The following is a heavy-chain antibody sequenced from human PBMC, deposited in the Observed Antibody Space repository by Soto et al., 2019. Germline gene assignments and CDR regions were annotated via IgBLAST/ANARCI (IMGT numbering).Heavy chain of an antibody. Sequence: GASVKVSCKASGYTFTSYGISWVRQAPGQGLEWMGWISAYNGNTNYAQKLQGRVTMTTDTSTSTAYMELRSLRSDDTAVYYCARDHPVAILTAEYFQHWGQGTLVTVSS. CDR3: ARDHPVAILTAEYFQH. CDR1: GYTFTSYG. J-gene: IGHJ1*01. V-gene: IGHV1-18*01. D-gene: IGHD2-2*01. CDR2: ISAYNGNT.